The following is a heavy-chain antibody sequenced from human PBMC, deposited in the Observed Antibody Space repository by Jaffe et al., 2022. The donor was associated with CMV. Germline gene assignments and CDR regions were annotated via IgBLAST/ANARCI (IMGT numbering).Heavy chain of an antibody. CDR3: AARKEGNYFDY. V-gene: IGHV3-23*01. Sequence: EVQLLESGGGLVQPGGSLRLSCAASGFSFSSSAMTWVRQAPGKGLEWVSTSGSGGSIYYADSVKGRFTISRDNSKNTLYLQMNSLGAEDTAIYHCAARKEGNYFDYWGQGTLVTVSS. J-gene: IGHJ4*02. CDR1: GFSFSSSA. CDR2: TSGSGGSI.